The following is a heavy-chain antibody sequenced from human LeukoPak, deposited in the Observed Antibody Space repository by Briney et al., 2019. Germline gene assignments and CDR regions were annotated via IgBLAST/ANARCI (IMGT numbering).Heavy chain of an antibody. V-gene: IGHV4-39*01. J-gene: IGHJ3*02. CDR1: GGSISSSNYY. D-gene: IGHD5-24*01. CDR3: ARPRDGYNSDAFDI. CDR2: IYYSGST. Sequence: SETLSLTCTVSGGSISSSNYYWGWIRQPPGKGLEWIGSIYYSGSTYYNPSLKSRVTISVDTSKNQFSLKLSSVTAADTAVYYCARPRDGYNSDAFDIWGQGTMVTVSS.